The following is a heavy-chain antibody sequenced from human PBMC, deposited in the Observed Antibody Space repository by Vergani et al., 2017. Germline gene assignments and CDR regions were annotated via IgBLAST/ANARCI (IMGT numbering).Heavy chain of an antibody. CDR3: AKDVFGGPYFDY. D-gene: IGHD3-10*02. V-gene: IGHV3-23*01. CDR2: SSGSGGST. J-gene: IGHJ4*02. Sequence: EVQLLESGGGLVQPGGSLRLSCAASGFTFSSYAMSWVRQAPGKGLEWVSASSGSGGSTYYADSVKGRFTISRDNSKNTLYLQMNSLGAEDTAVYYCAKDVFGGPYFDYWGQGTLVTVSS. CDR1: GFTFSSYA.